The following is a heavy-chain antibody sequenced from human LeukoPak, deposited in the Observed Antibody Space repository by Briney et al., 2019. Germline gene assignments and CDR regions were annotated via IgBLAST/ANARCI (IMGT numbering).Heavy chain of an antibody. CDR1: GNYW. CDR3: VSFYETY. D-gene: IGHD2-2*01. J-gene: IGHJ4*02. Sequence: GGSLRLSCAASGNYWMHWVRQAPGKGLVWVSHINSDGSWTGYADSVKGRFTISKDNAKNTVYLQMNNLRAEDTAVYYCVSFYETYWGRGTLATVSS. V-gene: IGHV3-74*01. CDR2: INSDGSWT.